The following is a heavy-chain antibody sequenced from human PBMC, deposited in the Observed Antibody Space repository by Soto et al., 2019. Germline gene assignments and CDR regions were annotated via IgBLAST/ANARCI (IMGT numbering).Heavy chain of an antibody. V-gene: IGHV4-30-4*08. CDR2: VYSTGST. Sequence: SETLSLTCTVTGASIRGSYYFWSWIRQPPGEGLEWLGYVYSTGSTYYNPSLKSRISMSVDTSKNQFSLILSSVSAADTAVYYCARGAAAGVDYGMDVWGRGTTVTVSS. CDR1: GASIRGSYYF. J-gene: IGHJ6*02. CDR3: ARGAAAGVDYGMDV. D-gene: IGHD6-13*01.